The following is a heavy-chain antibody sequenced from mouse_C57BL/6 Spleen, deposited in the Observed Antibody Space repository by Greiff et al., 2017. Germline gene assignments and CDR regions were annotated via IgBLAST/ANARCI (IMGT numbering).Heavy chain of an antibody. D-gene: IGHD2-1*01. CDR2: IWRGGST. CDR3: AKNGGGNYVWYFDV. Sequence: VMLVESGPGLVQPSQSLSITCTVSGFSLTSYGVHWVRQSPGKGLEWLGVIWRGGSTDYNAAFMSRLSITKDNSKSQVFFKMNSLQADDTAIYYSAKNGGGNYVWYFDVWGTGTTVTVSS. V-gene: IGHV2-5*01. J-gene: IGHJ1*03. CDR1: GFSLTSYG.